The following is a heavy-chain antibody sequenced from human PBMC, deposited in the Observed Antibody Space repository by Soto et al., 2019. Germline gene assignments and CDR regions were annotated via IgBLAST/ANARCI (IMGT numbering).Heavy chain of an antibody. CDR3: AKYYGDYGRYYYYYGMDV. V-gene: IGHV3-23*01. CDR2: ISGSGGGT. D-gene: IGHD4-17*01. CDR1: GFTFSSYA. J-gene: IGHJ6*04. Sequence: GGSLRLSCAASGFTFSSYAMSWVRQAPGKGLEWVSAISGSGGGTYYADSVKGRFTISRDNSKNTLYLQMNSLRAEDTAVYYCAKYYGDYGRYYYYYGMDVWGKGTTVTVYS.